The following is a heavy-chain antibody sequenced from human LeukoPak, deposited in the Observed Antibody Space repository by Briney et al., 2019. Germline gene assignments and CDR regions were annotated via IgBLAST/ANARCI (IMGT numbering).Heavy chain of an antibody. J-gene: IGHJ4*02. V-gene: IGHV4-39*01. CDR3: ARGRWAYCTNGVCYTPFDY. CDR1: GGSISSSSYF. D-gene: IGHD2-8*01. CDR2: MSYSGST. Sequence: KSSETLSLTCTVSGGSISSSSYFWGWIRQPPGKGLEWVGSMSYSGSTYYNPSLKSRVTISVDTSKNQFSLKLSSVTAADTAVYYCARGRWAYCTNGVCYTPFDYWGQGTLVTVSS.